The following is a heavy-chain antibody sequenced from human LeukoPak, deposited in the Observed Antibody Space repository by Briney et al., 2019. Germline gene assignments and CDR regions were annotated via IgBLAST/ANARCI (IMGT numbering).Heavy chain of an antibody. CDR3: AKGSDSSAWTLFDY. CDR1: GFTFSTYG. Sequence: GGTLRLSCAASGFTFSTYGMSWVRQTPGKGLGWVSATSGSGTTTYYEDSVKGRFTISRDNSQNTLYLQMNSLRAEDTAVYYSAKGSDSSAWTLFDYWGQGTLVTVSS. D-gene: IGHD6-25*01. CDR2: TSGSGTTT. J-gene: IGHJ4*02. V-gene: IGHV3-23*01.